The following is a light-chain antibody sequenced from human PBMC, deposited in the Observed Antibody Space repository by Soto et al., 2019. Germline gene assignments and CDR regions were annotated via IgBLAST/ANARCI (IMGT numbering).Light chain of an antibody. J-gene: IGLJ2*01. CDR3: QVWDSSSDHVV. Sequence: SYELTQPPSVSGAPGKTARITCGGSNIGSKSVHWHQQKPGQAPVLVIYYDSDRPSGIPERFSGSNSGTTATLAISRVEAGDEADYYCQVWDSSSDHVVFGGGTKLTVL. V-gene: IGLV3-21*04. CDR2: YDS. CDR1: NIGSKS.